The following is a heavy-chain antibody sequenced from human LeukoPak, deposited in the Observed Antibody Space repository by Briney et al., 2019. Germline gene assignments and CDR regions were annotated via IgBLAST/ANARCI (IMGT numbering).Heavy chain of an antibody. CDR2: ISYDGSNK. CDR3: AKVLGGYQQSAGDI. V-gene: IGHV3-30*18. D-gene: IGHD5-12*01. CDR1: GFTFSSYG. Sequence: PGRSLRLSCAASGFTFSSYGMHWVRQAPGKGLEWVAVISYDGSNKYYVDSVKGRFTISRDNSKNTLYLQMNSLRAEDTAVYYCAKVLGGYQQSAGDIWGQGTMVTVSS. J-gene: IGHJ3*02.